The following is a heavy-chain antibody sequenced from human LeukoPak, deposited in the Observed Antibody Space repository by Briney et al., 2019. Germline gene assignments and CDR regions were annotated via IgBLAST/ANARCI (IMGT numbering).Heavy chain of an antibody. J-gene: IGHJ4*02. CDR2: INWNGGRT. V-gene: IGHV3-20*04. D-gene: IGHD6-19*01. Sequence: GGSLRLSCAASGFTFDDHGMSWVRQAPGKGLEWVSGINWNGGRTGYADSVKGRLTISRDNAKNSLYLQMNSLRAEDTALYYCAKLAGTGGFDYWGQGTLVTVSS. CDR3: AKLAGTGGFDY. CDR1: GFTFDDHG.